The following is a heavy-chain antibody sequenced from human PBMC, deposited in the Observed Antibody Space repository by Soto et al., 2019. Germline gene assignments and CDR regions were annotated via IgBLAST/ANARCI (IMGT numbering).Heavy chain of an antibody. CDR1: GFNFRDSA. Sequence: EVQLVESGGGLVQPGGSLKLSCAASGFNFRDSAMYWVRQASGEGLEWVGRIRNKTNNYATAFNAPVKGRFTISRDDSKNMVYLQMNSLKLDDTAVYYCTSRRDWTAVDPLDYWGQGTLVTVSS. J-gene: IGHJ4*02. D-gene: IGHD5-18*01. V-gene: IGHV3-73*02. CDR3: TSRRDWTAVDPLDY. CDR2: IRNKTNNYAT.